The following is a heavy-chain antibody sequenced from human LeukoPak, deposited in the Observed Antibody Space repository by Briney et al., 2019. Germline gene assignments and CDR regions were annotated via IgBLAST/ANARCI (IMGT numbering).Heavy chain of an antibody. D-gene: IGHD3-10*01. Sequence: SETLSLTCTVSGGSMSSSSYYWGWIRQPPGQGLEWIGNIYYSGNTYYNPSLNNRVTISVDTSKNQFSLKVTSMTAADTAVYYCTRVAFGDHFDIWGQGTMVTVSS. CDR2: IYYSGNT. CDR3: TRVAFGDHFDI. J-gene: IGHJ3*02. V-gene: IGHV4-39*07. CDR1: GGSMSSSSYY.